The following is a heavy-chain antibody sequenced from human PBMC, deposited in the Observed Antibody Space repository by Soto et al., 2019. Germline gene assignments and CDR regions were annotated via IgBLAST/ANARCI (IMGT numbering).Heavy chain of an antibody. CDR1: GFTFSSYG. CDR2: ISYDGSNK. V-gene: IGHV3-30*18. J-gene: IGHJ4*02. CDR3: AKGQGPQWLARFDY. Sequence: QVQLVESGGAVVQPGRSLRLSCAASGFTFSSYGMHWVRQAPGKGLEWVAVISYDGSNKYYADSVKGRFTISRDNSKNTLYLQMNSLRAEDTAVFYCAKGQGPQWLARFDYWGQGTLVTVSS. D-gene: IGHD6-19*01.